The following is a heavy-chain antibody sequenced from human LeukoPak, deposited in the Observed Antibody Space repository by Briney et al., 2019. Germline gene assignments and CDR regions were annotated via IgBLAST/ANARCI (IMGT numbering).Heavy chain of an antibody. CDR2: INPSGGST. Sequence: ASVKVSCKASGYTFTSYYMHWVRQAPGQGLEWMGIINPSGGSTSYAQKFQGRVTMTGDTSTSTVYMELSSLRSEDTAVYYCARASLLWFGEFPHNDYWGQGTLVTVSS. D-gene: IGHD3-10*01. J-gene: IGHJ4*02. CDR3: ARASLLWFGEFPHNDY. CDR1: GYTFTSYY. V-gene: IGHV1-46*01.